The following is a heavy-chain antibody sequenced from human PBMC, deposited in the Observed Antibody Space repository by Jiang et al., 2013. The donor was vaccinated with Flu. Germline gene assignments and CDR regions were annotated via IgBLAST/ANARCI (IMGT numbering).Heavy chain of an antibody. D-gene: IGHD3-10*01. CDR3: ARDLRYYGSGGYFDY. CDR2: ISAYNGNT. V-gene: IGHV1-18*01. Sequence: WVRQAPGQGLEWMGWISAYNGNTNYAQKLQGRVTMTTDTSTSTAYMELRSLRSDDTAVYYCARDLRYYGSGGYFDYWGPGNPGHRLL. J-gene: IGHJ4*02.